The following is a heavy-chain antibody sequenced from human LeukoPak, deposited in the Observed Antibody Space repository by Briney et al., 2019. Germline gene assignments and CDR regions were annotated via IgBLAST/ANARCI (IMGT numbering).Heavy chain of an antibody. D-gene: IGHD3-10*01. CDR2: TDTSGRYV. J-gene: IGHJ3*02. CDR3: ARGRSITLLRGVAMSDGFDI. CDR1: GFTFSNYG. Sequence: GGSLRLSCAASGFTFSNYGMNWVRQAPGKGLECVSFTDTSGRYVYYGDSVKGRFTISRDNAKNLLFLQMNGLRAEDTALYYCARGRSITLLRGVAMSDGFDIWGQGAMVAVSS. V-gene: IGHV3-21*06.